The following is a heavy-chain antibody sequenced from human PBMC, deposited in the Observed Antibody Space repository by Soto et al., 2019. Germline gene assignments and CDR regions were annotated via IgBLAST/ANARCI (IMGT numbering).Heavy chain of an antibody. CDR1: GFTFSSYA. CDR2: ISYDGSNK. J-gene: IGHJ3*02. V-gene: IGHV3-30-3*01. CDR3: ARVGSTVLLWFGESTDAFDI. Sequence: QVQLVESGGGVVQPGRSLRLSCAASGFTFSSYAMHWVRQAPGKGLEWVAVISYDGSNKYYADSVKGRFTISRDNSKNTLYLQMNSLRAEDTAVYYCARVGSTVLLWFGESTDAFDIWGQGTMVTVS. D-gene: IGHD3-10*01.